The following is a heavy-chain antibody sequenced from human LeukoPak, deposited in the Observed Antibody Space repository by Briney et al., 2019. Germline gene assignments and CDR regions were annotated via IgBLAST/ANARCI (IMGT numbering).Heavy chain of an antibody. J-gene: IGHJ4*02. D-gene: IGHD3-22*01. CDR2: IRYDGSNK. Sequence: QPGGSLRLSCAASGFTFSSYGMHWVRQAPGKGLEWVAFIRYDGSNKYYADSVKGRFTISRDNAKNSLYLQMNSLRAEDTAVYYCARRDYYASSGYYDFSYWGQGTLVAVSS. CDR1: GFTFSSYG. CDR3: ARRDYYASSGYYDFSY. V-gene: IGHV3-30*02.